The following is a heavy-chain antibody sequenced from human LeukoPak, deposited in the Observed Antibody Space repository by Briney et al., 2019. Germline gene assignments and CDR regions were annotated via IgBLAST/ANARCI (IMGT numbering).Heavy chain of an antibody. D-gene: IGHD2-15*01. J-gene: IGHJ1*01. V-gene: IGHV3-13*01. CDR2: IGTEGDT. CDR3: ARSFHCSGGRCYLDFLL. Sequence: GGSLRLSCAASGFTFNKNDMHWGRQAPGKGLEWGAAIGTEGDTYYPDSVKGRFTISRENGKNSLFLQMDSLRAGDSAVYCCARSFHCSGGRCYLDFLLWGQGTLVTVSS. CDR1: GFTFNKND.